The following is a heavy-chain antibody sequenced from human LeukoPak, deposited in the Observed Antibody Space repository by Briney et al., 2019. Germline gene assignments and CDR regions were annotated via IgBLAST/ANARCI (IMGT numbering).Heavy chain of an antibody. Sequence: GGSLRLSCAASGFTFDDYAMHWVRQAPGKGLEWVSGICWNSGSIGYADSVKRRFTISRDNAKNSLYLQMNSLRAEDTALYYCAKARGGAQLNDGFDIWGQGTMVTVSS. D-gene: IGHD2-2*01. CDR1: GFTFDDYA. V-gene: IGHV3-9*01. CDR2: ICWNSGSI. J-gene: IGHJ3*02. CDR3: AKARGGAQLNDGFDI.